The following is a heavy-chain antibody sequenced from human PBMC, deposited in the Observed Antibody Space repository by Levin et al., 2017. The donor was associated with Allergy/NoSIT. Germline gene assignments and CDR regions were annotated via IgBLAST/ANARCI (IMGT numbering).Heavy chain of an antibody. Sequence: GGSLRLSCAASGLTFSNYGMHWVRQAPGKGLEWVAVISYDGSKKYYADSVKDRFTISRDNSQNTLHLQMNSLRPGDTAMYYCAKDTVGPYCSGYCDQYLDCWGQGTLVTVSS. V-gene: IGHV3-30*18. CDR3: AKDTVGPYCSGYCDQYLDC. CDR2: ISYDGSKK. D-gene: IGHD2-21*02. CDR1: GLTFSNYG. J-gene: IGHJ4*02.